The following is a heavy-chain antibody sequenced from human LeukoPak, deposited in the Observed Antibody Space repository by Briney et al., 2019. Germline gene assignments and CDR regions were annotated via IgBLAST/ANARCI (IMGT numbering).Heavy chain of an antibody. D-gene: IGHD6-19*01. CDR3: AKRGDRSGWSYYFDY. J-gene: IGHJ4*02. V-gene: IGHV3-23*01. CDR2: ISGGGGGT. CDR1: GFTFSSYA. Sequence: GGSLRLSCAASGFTFSSYAMHWVRQAPGKGLEWVSAISGGGGGTYYADSVKGRFTTSRDNSKNTLYLQMNSLRAEDTAVYFCAKRGDRSGWSYYFDYWGQGTLVTVSS.